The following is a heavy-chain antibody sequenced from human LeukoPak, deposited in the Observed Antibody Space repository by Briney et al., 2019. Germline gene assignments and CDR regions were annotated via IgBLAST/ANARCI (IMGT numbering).Heavy chain of an antibody. Sequence: PGGSLRLSCAASGFTFSSYAMHWVRQAPGKGLEWVAVISYDGSNKYYADSVKGRFTISRDNSKNTLYLQVNSLRAEDTAVYYCARDHLRYFDWLLPGYWGQGTLVTVSS. CDR2: ISYDGSNK. J-gene: IGHJ4*02. CDR3: ARDHLRYFDWLLPGY. CDR1: GFTFSSYA. V-gene: IGHV3-30*04. D-gene: IGHD3-9*01.